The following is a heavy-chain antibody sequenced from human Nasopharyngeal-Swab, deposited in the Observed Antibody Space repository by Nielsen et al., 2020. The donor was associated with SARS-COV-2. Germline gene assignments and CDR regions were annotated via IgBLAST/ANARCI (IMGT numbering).Heavy chain of an antibody. Sequence: ASGTDSCKGSGDTLTELSMHWVRQAPGKGLEWMGGFDPRDGQTVYAQKFQGRVTMTEDTSTDTAYMELSGLTSDDTAVYYCATDRRWNYYYGMEVWGQGTTVTVSS. CDR1: GDTLTELS. D-gene: IGHD2-15*01. CDR3: ATDRRWNYYYGMEV. J-gene: IGHJ6*02. V-gene: IGHV1-24*01. CDR2: FDPRDGQT.